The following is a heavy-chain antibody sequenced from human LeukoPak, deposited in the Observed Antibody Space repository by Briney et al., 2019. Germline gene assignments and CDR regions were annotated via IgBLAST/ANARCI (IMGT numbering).Heavy chain of an antibody. V-gene: IGHV1-69*05. D-gene: IGHD4-11*01. CDR1: GGTFSSYA. CDR2: IILIFGTA. Sequence: SVKVSCKASGGTFSSYAISWVRQAPGQGLEWMGRIILIFGTANYAQKFQGRVTITTDESTSTAYMELSSLRSEDTAVYYCARDRDDYSNYVVSDYWGQGTLVTVSS. J-gene: IGHJ4*02. CDR3: ARDRDDYSNYVVSDY.